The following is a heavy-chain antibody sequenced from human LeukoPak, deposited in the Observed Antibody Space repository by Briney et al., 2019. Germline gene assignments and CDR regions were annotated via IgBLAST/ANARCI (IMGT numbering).Heavy chain of an antibody. CDR1: GDSVSSNSVT. V-gene: IGHV6-1*01. Sequence: SQTLSLTCAISGDSVSSNSVTWNWIRQSPSRGLEWLGRTYYRSTWYNDYAVSVRGRITVNPDTSKNQFSLNLSSVTAADTAVYYCARGYSLDYWGQGTLVTVSS. CDR3: ARGYSLDY. CDR2: TYYRSTWYN. D-gene: IGHD5-18*01. J-gene: IGHJ4*02.